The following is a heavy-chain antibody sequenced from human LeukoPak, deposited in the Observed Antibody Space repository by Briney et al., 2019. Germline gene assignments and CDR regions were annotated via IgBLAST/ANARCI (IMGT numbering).Heavy chain of an antibody. CDR2: IKQDGSEK. D-gene: IGHD4-17*01. CDR1: GFTFSSYW. V-gene: IGHV3-7*01. Sequence: GGSLRLSCAASGFTFSSYWMSWVRQAPGKGLEWVANIKQDGSEKYYADSVKGRFTISRDNSKNTLYLQMNSLRAEDTAVYYCAREVIHDYGDYFDYWGQGTLVTVSS. CDR3: AREVIHDYGDYFDY. J-gene: IGHJ4*02.